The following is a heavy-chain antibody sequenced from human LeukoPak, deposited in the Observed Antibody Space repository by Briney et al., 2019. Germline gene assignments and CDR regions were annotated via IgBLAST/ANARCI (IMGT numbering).Heavy chain of an antibody. CDR1: GGSISSYY. CDR2: IYTSGST. Sequence: SETLSLTCTVSGGSISSYYWSWLRQPAGKGLEWIGRIYTSGSTNYNPSLKSRVTMSVDASKNQFSLKLSSVTAADTAVYYCARQMSYDSSHLDPWGQGTLVTVPS. V-gene: IGHV4-4*07. D-gene: IGHD3-3*01. J-gene: IGHJ5*02. CDR3: ARQMSYDSSHLDP.